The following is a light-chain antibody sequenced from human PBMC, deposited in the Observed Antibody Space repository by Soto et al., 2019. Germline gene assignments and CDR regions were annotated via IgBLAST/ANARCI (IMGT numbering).Light chain of an antibody. CDR1: QSVSSSY. V-gene: IGKV3-20*01. Sequence: EMVLTQAPGTTSFSPGDRATLSCRASQSVSSSYLAWYQQKPGQAHRLLIYGASSRATVIPDRFSGSGSGTDFTLTISRLETEDHAEFDCQHYYTSPYTFGQGTKLEIK. J-gene: IGKJ2*01. CDR2: GAS. CDR3: QHYYTSPYT.